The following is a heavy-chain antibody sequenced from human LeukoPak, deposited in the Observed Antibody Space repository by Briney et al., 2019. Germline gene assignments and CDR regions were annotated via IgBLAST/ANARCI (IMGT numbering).Heavy chain of an antibody. CDR3: ARRDPDYVWGTRDAFDM. V-gene: IGHV4-39*07. CDR2: ISIYYGVST. Sequence: SETLSLTCTVSGASISSSSYYCGWIRQPPGKGLEWIGSISIYYGVSTYYNPSLKSRVTISVDTSKNQFSLKLSSLTAADTAVYYCARRDPDYVWGTRDAFDMWGQGTMVTVSS. CDR1: GASISSSSYY. D-gene: IGHD3-16*01. J-gene: IGHJ3*02.